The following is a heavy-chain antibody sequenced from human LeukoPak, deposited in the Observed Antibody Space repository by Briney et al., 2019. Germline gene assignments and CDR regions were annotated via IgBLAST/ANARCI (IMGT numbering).Heavy chain of an antibody. D-gene: IGHD2-8*01. V-gene: IGHV3-21*01. J-gene: IGHJ6*03. Sequence: PGGSLRLSCAASGFTFSSYSMNWVRQAPGKGLEWVSSISSSSSYIYYADSVKGRFTISRDNAKNSLYLQMNSLRAEDTAVYYCARDLTNGGYYYYYYMDVWGKGTTVTVSS. CDR3: ARDLTNGGYYYYYYMDV. CDR1: GFTFSSYS. CDR2: ISSSSSYI.